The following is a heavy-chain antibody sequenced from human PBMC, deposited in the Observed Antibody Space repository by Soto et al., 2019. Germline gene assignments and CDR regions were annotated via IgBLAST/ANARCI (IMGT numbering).Heavy chain of an antibody. CDR1: EFTFSNFG. CDR3: ARVDVVVSADAFDI. J-gene: IGHJ3*02. V-gene: IGHV3-33*01. CDR2: IYYDGSNE. Sequence: QVQLVESGGGVVQPGRSLRLSCAAPEFTFSNFGMHWVRQAPGKGLEWVAVIYYDGSNEYYADSVKGRFTISRDNSKNTLYLQMNNLRAEDTAVYYCARVDVVVSADAFDIWGQGTMVTVSS. D-gene: IGHD2-15*01.